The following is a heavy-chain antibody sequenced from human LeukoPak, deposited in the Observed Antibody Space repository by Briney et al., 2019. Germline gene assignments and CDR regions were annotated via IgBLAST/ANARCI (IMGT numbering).Heavy chain of an antibody. D-gene: IGHD3-22*01. CDR1: GFTFSSYA. CDR3: ARVRSYYDSSGYFAY. J-gene: IGHJ4*02. Sequence: GGSLRLSCAASGFTFSSYAMSWVRQAPGKGLEWVSAISGSGGSTYYADSVKGRFTISRDNSKNTLYLQMNSLRAEDTAVYFCARVRSYYDSSGYFAYWGQGTLVTVSS. CDR2: ISGSGGST. V-gene: IGHV3-23*01.